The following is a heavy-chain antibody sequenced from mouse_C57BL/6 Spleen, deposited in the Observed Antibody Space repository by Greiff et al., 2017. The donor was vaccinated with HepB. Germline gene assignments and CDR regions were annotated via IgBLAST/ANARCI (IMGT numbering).Heavy chain of an antibody. Sequence: EVQLVESGGGLVQPGESLKLSCESNEYEFPSHDMSWVRKTPEKRLELVAAINSDGGSTYYPDTMERRFIISRDNTKKTLYLQLSSLRSEDTALYYCARQALGWLLGYFDYWGQGTTLTVSS. CDR1: EYEFPSHD. D-gene: IGHD2-3*01. V-gene: IGHV5-2*01. CDR2: INSDGGST. CDR3: ARQALGWLLGYFDY. J-gene: IGHJ2*01.